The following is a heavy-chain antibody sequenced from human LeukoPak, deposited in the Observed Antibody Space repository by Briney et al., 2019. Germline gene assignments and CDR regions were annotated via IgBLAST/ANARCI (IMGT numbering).Heavy chain of an antibody. CDR3: ARDGGGYGGNSEASGAFDI. D-gene: IGHD4-23*01. Sequence: GGSLRLSCAASGFTVSSNYMSWVRQAPGKGLEWVSVIYSGGSTYYADSVKGRFTISRDNSKNTLYLQMNSLRAEDTAVYYCARDGGGYGGNSEASGAFDIWGQGTMVTVSS. CDR2: IYSGGST. V-gene: IGHV3-53*01. J-gene: IGHJ3*02. CDR1: GFTVSSNY.